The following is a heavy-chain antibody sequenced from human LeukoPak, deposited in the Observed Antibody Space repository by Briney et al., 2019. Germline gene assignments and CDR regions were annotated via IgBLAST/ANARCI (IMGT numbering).Heavy chain of an antibody. J-gene: IGHJ5*02. Sequence: ASVKVSCKASGYTFTSYDINWVRQATGQGLEWMGWMNPNSGNTGYAQKFQGRVTMARNTSISTAYMELSSLRSEDTAVYYCARIGVPAAKYNWFDPWGQGTLVTVSS. D-gene: IGHD2-2*01. CDR3: ARIGVPAAKYNWFDP. CDR1: GYTFTSYD. CDR2: MNPNSGNT. V-gene: IGHV1-8*01.